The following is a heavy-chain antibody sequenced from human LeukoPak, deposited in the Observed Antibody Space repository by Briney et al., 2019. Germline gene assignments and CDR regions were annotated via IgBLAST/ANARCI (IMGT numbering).Heavy chain of an antibody. CDR1: GLTVSSTY. J-gene: IGHJ4*02. Sequence: GGSLRLSCVLSGLTVSSTYMSWVRQAPGKGLEWVAVIYSGGTTNYADSVKGRFIVYRDSSKNTLYLQMNSLRAEDTAVYYCASKVTTGYWGQGTLVTVSS. D-gene: IGHD4-17*01. CDR2: IYSGGTT. V-gene: IGHV3-66*01. CDR3: ASKVTTGY.